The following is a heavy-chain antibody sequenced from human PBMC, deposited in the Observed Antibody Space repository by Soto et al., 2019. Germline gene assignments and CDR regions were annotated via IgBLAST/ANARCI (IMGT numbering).Heavy chain of an antibody. CDR3: ARASSLRLSYFDY. CDR1: GFTFSSYS. V-gene: IGHV3-21*01. CDR2: ISSSSSYI. J-gene: IGHJ4*02. Sequence: VGSLRLSCAASGFTFSSYSMNWVRQAPGKGLEWVSSISSSSSYIYYADSVKGRFTISRDNAKNSLYLQMNSLRAEDTAVYYCARASSLRLSYFDYWGQGTLVTVSS. D-gene: IGHD3-16*01.